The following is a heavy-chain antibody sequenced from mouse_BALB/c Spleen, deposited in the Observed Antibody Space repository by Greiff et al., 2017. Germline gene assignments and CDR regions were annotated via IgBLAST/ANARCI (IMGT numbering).Heavy chain of an antibody. J-gene: IGHJ4*01. Sequence: VQLVESGPGLVAPSQSLSITCTVSGFSLTGYGVNWVRQPPGKGLEWLGMIWGDGSTDYNSALKSRLSISKDNSKSQVFLKMNSLQTDDTARYYCARDLIYYYGSSYGGAMDYWGQGTSVTVSS. D-gene: IGHD1-1*01. CDR1: GFSLTGYG. CDR3: ARDLIYYYGSSYGGAMDY. V-gene: IGHV2-6-7*01. CDR2: IWGDGST.